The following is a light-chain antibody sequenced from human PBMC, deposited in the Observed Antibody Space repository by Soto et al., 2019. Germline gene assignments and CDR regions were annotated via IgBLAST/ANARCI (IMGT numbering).Light chain of an antibody. J-gene: IGKJ4*01. CDR2: AAS. CDR1: QGISNY. Sequence: DIQITQSPSYLSASVGDRVTIPCRASQGISNYLAWYQQKPGKVPKLLIYAASTLQSGVPSRFSGSGSGTDFTLTISSLQPEDVATYYCQKYNSAPLTFGGGTKVDI. CDR3: QKYNSAPLT. V-gene: IGKV1-27*01.